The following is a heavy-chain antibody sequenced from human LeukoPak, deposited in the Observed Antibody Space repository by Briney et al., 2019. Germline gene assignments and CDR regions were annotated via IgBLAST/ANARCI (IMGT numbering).Heavy chain of an antibody. CDR3: TRDRYSSGLVGAFDI. CDR2: ISSSGSTR. CDR1: GFTFSTYE. Sequence: GGSLRLSCAASGFTFSTYEMNWLRQSPGKGLECISYISSSGSTRYYADSVMGRFTISRDNAENSLFLQMNSLKVDDTAVYYCTRDRYSSGLVGAFDIWGQGTMPTVSS. V-gene: IGHV3-48*03. D-gene: IGHD6-25*01. J-gene: IGHJ3*02.